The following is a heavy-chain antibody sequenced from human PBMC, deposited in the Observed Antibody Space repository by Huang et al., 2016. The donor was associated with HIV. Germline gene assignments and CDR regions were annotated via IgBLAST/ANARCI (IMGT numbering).Heavy chain of an antibody. V-gene: IGHV1-2*02. D-gene: IGHD3-3*01. CDR2: INPNAGYT. CDR1: GYTFNDYY. Sequence: QVHLVQSGAEVKKPGASVRVSCMTSGYTFNDYYIHWVRQAPGQGDEWMGWINPNAGYTNYAQRCQGRVTVTRDPSISTAYRELTRLISADAAVYYCVRGGTIWTFALDYWGQGAPVAVSS. CDR3: VRGGTIWTFALDY. J-gene: IGHJ4*02.